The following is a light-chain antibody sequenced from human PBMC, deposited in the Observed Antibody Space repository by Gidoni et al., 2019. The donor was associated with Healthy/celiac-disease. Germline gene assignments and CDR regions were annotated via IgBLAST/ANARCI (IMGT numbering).Light chain of an antibody. CDR2: EVS. V-gene: IGLV2-23*02. CDR3: CSYAGSSPV. Sequence: SALTQPASVSGSPGQSITISCTGTSSYVGSYNLVSWYQQHPGKAPKLMIYEVSKRPSGVSNRFSGSKSGNTASLTISGLQAEDEADYYCCSYAGSSPVFGGGTKLTVL. CDR1: SSYVGSYNL. J-gene: IGLJ2*01.